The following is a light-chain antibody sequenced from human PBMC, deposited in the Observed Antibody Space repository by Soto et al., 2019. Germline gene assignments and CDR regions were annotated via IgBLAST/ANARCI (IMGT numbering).Light chain of an antibody. V-gene: IGKV1-5*03. CDR2: KAS. CDR3: QQYMSFPWT. CDR1: QSVSSW. J-gene: IGKJ1*01. Sequence: DIQLTHSPSTLAASVGDRVTITCRASQSVSSWLAWYQQRPGQAPKLLISKASHLEWGVPSRFSGSGSETEFSLTISSLQPEDFATYYCQQYMSFPWTFGQGTKVDIK.